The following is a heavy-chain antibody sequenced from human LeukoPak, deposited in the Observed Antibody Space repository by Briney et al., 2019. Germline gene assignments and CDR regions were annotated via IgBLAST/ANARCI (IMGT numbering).Heavy chain of an antibody. CDR3: ARDRGSSSWYGNYYYGMDV. Sequence: ASVKVSCKASGYTFTGYYMHWVRQAPGQGLEWMGWINPNSGGTNYAQKFQGWVTMTRDTSISTAYMELSRLRSDDTAVYYCARDRGSSSWYGNYYYGMDVWGQGTTVTVSS. J-gene: IGHJ6*02. CDR2: INPNSGGT. CDR1: GYTFTGYY. D-gene: IGHD6-13*01. V-gene: IGHV1-2*04.